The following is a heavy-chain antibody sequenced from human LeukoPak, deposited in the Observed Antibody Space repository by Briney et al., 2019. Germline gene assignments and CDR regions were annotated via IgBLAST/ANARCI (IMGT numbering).Heavy chain of an antibody. CDR1: GFTFTKYS. CDR2: ISSGSTTI. J-gene: IGHJ4*02. V-gene: IGHV3-48*01. D-gene: IGHD3-10*01. Sequence: GGSLRLSCAASGFTFTKYSMHWVRQTPGKGLEWVSYISSGSTTIYYTDSVKGRFTISRDNAKNSLYLQMNSLRAEDTAVYYCARRESATMVRGGVDYWGQGTLVTVSS. CDR3: ARRESATMVRGGVDY.